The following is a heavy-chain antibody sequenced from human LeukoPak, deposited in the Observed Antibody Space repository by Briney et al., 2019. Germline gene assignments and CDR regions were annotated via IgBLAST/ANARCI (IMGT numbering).Heavy chain of an antibody. Sequence: SVKVSCKASRGTFSSYAISWVRQAPGQGLEWMGGIIPIFGTANYAQKFQGRVTITADESTSTAYMELSSLRSEDTAVYYCARDPLSVYDILTGPLGHWGQGTLVTVSS. CDR2: IIPIFGTA. J-gene: IGHJ5*02. CDR3: ARDPLSVYDILTGPLGH. V-gene: IGHV1-69*13. D-gene: IGHD3-9*01. CDR1: RGTFSSYA.